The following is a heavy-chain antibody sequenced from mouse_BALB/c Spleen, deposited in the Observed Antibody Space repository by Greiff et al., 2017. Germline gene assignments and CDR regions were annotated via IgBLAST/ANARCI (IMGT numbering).Heavy chain of an antibody. Sequence: EVKLMESGGGLVKPGGSLKLSCAVSGFTLSSYAMSWVRQTPEKRLEWVASISSGGSTYYPASVKGRFTISRDNARNILYLQMSSLRSEDTAMYSCASIYYDSWLATWAQGTLVTVSA. D-gene: IGHD2-4*01. CDR3: ASIYYDSWLAT. J-gene: IGHJ3*01. CDR1: GFTLSSYA. V-gene: IGHV5-6-5*01. CDR2: ISSGGST.